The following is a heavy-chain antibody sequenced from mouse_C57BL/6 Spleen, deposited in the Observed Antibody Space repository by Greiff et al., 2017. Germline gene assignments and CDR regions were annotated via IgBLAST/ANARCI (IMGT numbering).Heavy chain of an antibody. CDR3: ERGGTTVDFDY. J-gene: IGHJ2*01. CDR1: GYAFSSSW. V-gene: IGHV1-82*01. CDR2: IYPGDGDT. Sequence: QVQLQQSGPELVKPGASVKISCKASGYAFSSSWMNWVKQRPGKGLEWIGRIYPGDGDTNYNGKFKGKATLTADKSSSTAYMQLSSLTSEDSAVYFCERGGTTVDFDYWGQGTTLTVSS. D-gene: IGHD1-1*01.